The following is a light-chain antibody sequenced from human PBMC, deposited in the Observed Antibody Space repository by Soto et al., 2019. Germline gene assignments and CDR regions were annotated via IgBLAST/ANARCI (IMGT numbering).Light chain of an antibody. J-gene: IGLJ1*01. Sequence: QSVLTQPASVSGSPGQSITISCTGTSSDVGGYDYVFWYQQHPGTAPRLIIFEVTNRPSGVSNRFSGSKSGNTASLTISGLQAEDEADYYCTSYTSSSTQVFGTGTKVTVL. CDR1: SSDVGGYDY. CDR3: TSYTSSSTQV. CDR2: EVT. V-gene: IGLV2-14*01.